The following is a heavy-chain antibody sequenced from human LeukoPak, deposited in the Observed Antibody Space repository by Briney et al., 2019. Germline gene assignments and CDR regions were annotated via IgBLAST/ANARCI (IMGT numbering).Heavy chain of an antibody. CDR2: ISSSSSYI. V-gene: IGHV3-21*01. J-gene: IGHJ6*02. Sequence: GGSLRLSCAASGFTFSSYSMDWVRQAPGEGLEWVSSISSSSSYIYYADSVKGRFTISRDNAKNSLYLQMNSLRAEDTAVYYCARDDDGMDVWGQGTTVTVSS. CDR1: GFTFSSYS. CDR3: ARDDDGMDV.